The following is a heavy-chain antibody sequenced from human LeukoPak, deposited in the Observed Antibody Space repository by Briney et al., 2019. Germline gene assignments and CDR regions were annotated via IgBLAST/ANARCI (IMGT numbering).Heavy chain of an antibody. CDR2: ISSSGSTI. CDR1: GFTFSSYE. V-gene: IGHV3-48*03. D-gene: IGHD3-9*01. CDR3: ASSYYDILTGYIPWDY. J-gene: IGHJ4*02. Sequence: GGPLRLSCAASGFTFSSYEMNWVRQAPGKGLEWVSYISSSGSTIYYADSVKGRFTISRDNAKNSLYLQMNSLRAEDTAVYYCASSYYDILTGYIPWDYWGQGTLVTVSS.